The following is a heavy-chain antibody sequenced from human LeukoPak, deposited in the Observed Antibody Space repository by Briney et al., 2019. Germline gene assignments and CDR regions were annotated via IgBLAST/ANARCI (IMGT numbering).Heavy chain of an antibody. CDR1: GGTFSSYA. Sequence: SVKVSCKASGGTFSSYAISWVRQAPGQGLEWMGGIIPIFGTANYAQKFQGRVTIATDESTSTAYMELSSLRSEDTAVYYCAREGYLGGDNYYYYMDVWGKGTTVTVSS. V-gene: IGHV1-69*05. CDR2: IIPIFGTA. J-gene: IGHJ6*03. D-gene: IGHD2-21*01. CDR3: AREGYLGGDNYYYYMDV.